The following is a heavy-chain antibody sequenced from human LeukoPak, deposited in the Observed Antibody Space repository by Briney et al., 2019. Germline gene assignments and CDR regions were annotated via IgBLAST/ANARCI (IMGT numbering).Heavy chain of an antibody. CDR1: GGSLSSFY. Sequence: SETLSLTCTVSGGSLSSFYWSWIRQPPGKGLECIGYIYSSGSTSYNPSLESRVTISEDTSKNQFSLKLRSVTAADTAVYYCARRSWYVDYWGQGTLVTVSS. CDR3: ARRSWYVDY. J-gene: IGHJ4*02. V-gene: IGHV4-59*08. CDR2: IYSSGST. D-gene: IGHD3-10*01.